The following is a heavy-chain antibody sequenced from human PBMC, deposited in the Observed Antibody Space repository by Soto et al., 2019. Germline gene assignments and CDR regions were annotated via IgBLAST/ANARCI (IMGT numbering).Heavy chain of an antibody. CDR2: MNPNSGNT. J-gene: IGHJ6*02. CDR1: GYTFTSYD. Sequence: GASVKVSYKASGYTFTSYDINWVRQATGQGLEWMGWMNPNSGNTGYAQKFQGRVNMTRNTSISTAYMELSSLRSEDTAVYYCARSSSSWAYYYYYGMDVWGQGTTVTVAS. CDR3: ARSSSSWAYYYYYGMDV. D-gene: IGHD6-13*01. V-gene: IGHV1-8*01.